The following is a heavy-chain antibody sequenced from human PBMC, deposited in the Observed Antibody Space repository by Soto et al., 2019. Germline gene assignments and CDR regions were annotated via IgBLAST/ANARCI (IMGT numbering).Heavy chain of an antibody. D-gene: IGHD3-9*01. CDR3: AKDLLDILNDYSNPPSYYYYGMDV. CDR2: LSYSGGTT. V-gene: IGHV3-23*01. J-gene: IGHJ6*02. CDR1: GFTFSSYA. Sequence: VQLLQSGGGLVQPGGSLRLSCAASGFTFSSYAMTWVRQAPGKGLQWVSSLSYSGGTTYYADSVEGRFTISRDNSKNKLYLQMISVRAEDTAVYYCAKDLLDILNDYSNPPSYYYYGMDVWGQGTTVTASS.